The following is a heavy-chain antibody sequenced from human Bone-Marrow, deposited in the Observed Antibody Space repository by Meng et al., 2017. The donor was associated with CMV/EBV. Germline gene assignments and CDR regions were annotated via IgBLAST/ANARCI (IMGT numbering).Heavy chain of an antibody. V-gene: IGHV1-18*01. D-gene: IGHD3-3*01. Sequence: ASVKVSCKASGYTFTDSGISWVRQAPGQGLEWMGWISFYNGNTNHAQKLQGRVTMTTDTSTSTAYMELRSLRSDDTAVYYCARSPRTLGLEWVHFDYCGEATLAASSS. J-gene: IGHJ4*02. CDR3: ARSPRTLGLEWVHFDY. CDR2: ISFYNGNT. CDR1: GYTFTDSG.